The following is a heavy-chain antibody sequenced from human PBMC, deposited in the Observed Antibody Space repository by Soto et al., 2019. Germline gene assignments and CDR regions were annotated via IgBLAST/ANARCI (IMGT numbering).Heavy chain of an antibody. CDR1: GGSISSSSYY. Sequence: QLQLQESGPGLVKPSETLSLTCTVSGGSISSSSYYWGWIRQPPGKGLEWIGSIYYSGSTYYNPSLKSRVTISVDTSKNQFSLKLSSVTAADTAVYYCARQGSTSHRYTALKFGLDYWGQGTLVTVSS. D-gene: IGHD2-2*01. V-gene: IGHV4-39*01. J-gene: IGHJ4*02. CDR3: ARQGSTSHRYTALKFGLDY. CDR2: IYYSGST.